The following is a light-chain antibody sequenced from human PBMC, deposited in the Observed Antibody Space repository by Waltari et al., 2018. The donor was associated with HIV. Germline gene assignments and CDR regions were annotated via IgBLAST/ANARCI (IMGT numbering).Light chain of an antibody. CDR3: GSWDNTLSAGV. V-gene: IGLV1-51*01. CDR1: RSNSGNNY. CDR2: DNN. Sequence: QSVLTQQTSVSAAPGQTVTISCSGSRSNSGNNYVPWFQQFPGTAPKLLIHDNNKRRSGIPDRFSGSKSGTSATLGITGLQTGDEADYYCGSWDNTLSAGVFGGGTKLTVL. J-gene: IGLJ2*01.